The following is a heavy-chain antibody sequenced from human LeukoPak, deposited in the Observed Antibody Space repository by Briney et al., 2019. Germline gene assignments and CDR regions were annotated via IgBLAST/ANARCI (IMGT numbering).Heavy chain of an antibody. CDR2: INSDGSST. Sequence: GGSLRLSCAASGFTFSSYWMHWVRQAPGKGLVWVSRINSDGSSTSYADSVKGRFTISRDNAKNTLYLRWNSLRAEDTAVYYCARVNRITMVRGDYYFDYWGQGTLVTVSS. V-gene: IGHV3-74*01. CDR3: ARVNRITMVRGDYYFDY. D-gene: IGHD3-10*01. J-gene: IGHJ4*02. CDR1: GFTFSSYW.